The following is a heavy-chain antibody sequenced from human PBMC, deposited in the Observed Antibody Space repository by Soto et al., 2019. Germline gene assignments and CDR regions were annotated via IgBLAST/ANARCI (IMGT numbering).Heavy chain of an antibody. D-gene: IGHD5-18*01. J-gene: IGHJ4*02. CDR2: IIPMFGTA. V-gene: IGHV1-69*12. CDR1: GGTFSTYA. Sequence: QVQLVQSGAEVKKPASSVKVSCKAPGGTFSTYAISWVRQAPGQGLEWMGGIIPMFGTANYAQRLQDRVTITADESTNTVYMELSSLRSEDTAVDFCASGIQLWLRRINNGYSGWGQGTLVTVSS. CDR3: ASGIQLWLRRINNGYSG.